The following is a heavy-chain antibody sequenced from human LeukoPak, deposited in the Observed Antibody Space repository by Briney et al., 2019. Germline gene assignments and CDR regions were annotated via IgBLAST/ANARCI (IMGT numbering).Heavy chain of an antibody. V-gene: IGHV4-30-2*01. Sequence: SQTLSLTCAVSGGSISSGGYSWIWIRQPPGKGLEWIGYIYHSGSTYYNPSLKSRVTISVDRSKNQFSLKLSSVTAADTAVYYCARVILSGYCSSTSCQRRRYNWFDPWGQGTLVTVSS. CDR3: ARVILSGYCSSTSCQRRRYNWFDP. CDR2: IYHSGST. CDR1: GGSISSGGYS. J-gene: IGHJ5*02. D-gene: IGHD2-2*01.